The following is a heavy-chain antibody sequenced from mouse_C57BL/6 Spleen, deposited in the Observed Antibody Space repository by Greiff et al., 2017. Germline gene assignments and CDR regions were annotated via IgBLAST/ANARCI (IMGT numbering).Heavy chain of an antibody. Sequence: QVQLQQPGTELVKPGASVKLSCKASGYTFTSYWMHWVKQRPGQGLEWIGNINPSNGGTNYNEKFKSKATLTVDKSSSTACMQLSSLTSEDSAVYYCARKGGSSYDWYFDVWGTGTTVTVSS. CDR2: INPSNGGT. CDR1: GYTFTSYW. V-gene: IGHV1-53*01. D-gene: IGHD1-1*01. J-gene: IGHJ1*03. CDR3: ARKGGSSYDWYFDV.